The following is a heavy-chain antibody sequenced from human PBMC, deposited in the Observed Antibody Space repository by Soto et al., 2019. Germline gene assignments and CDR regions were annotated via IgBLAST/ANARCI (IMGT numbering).Heavy chain of an antibody. CDR2: IIPIFGTA. CDR1: GGTFSSYA. Sequence: ASVKVSCKASGGTFSSYAISWVRQAPGQGLEWMGGIIPIFGTANYAQKFQGRVTITADESTSTAYMELSSLRSEDTAVYYCARRASLDDVFWSRHPCFVPWGQGTLVNVSS. V-gene: IGHV1-69*13. D-gene: IGHD3-3*01. CDR3: ARRASLDDVFWSRHPCFVP. J-gene: IGHJ5*02.